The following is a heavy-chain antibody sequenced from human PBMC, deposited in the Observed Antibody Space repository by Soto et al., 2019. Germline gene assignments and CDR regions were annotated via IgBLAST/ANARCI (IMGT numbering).Heavy chain of an antibody. V-gene: IGHV3-21*06. Sequence: GGSLRLSCAASGFTFTRYSMNWVRQAPGKGLEWVSSISSATNYIYYGDSMKGRFTISRDNAKNSLYLEMNSLRAEDTAVYYCARESEDLTSNFDYWGQGTLVTVSS. J-gene: IGHJ4*02. CDR1: GFTFTRYS. CDR3: ARESEDLTSNFDY. CDR2: ISSATNYI.